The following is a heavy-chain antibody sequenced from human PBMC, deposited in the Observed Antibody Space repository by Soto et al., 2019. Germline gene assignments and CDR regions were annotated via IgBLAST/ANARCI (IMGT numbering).Heavy chain of an antibody. D-gene: IGHD4-17*01. V-gene: IGHV3-9*01. J-gene: IGHJ6*04. Sequence: EVQLVESGGGLVQPGRSLRLSCAASGFTFDDYAMHWVRQAPGKGLEWVSGISWNSGSIGYADSVKGRFTISRDNAQNTQSQQMNSLRAEDTALYYCAKDHYGNGYWDYYYEGMDVLGKGTTVTASS. CDR3: AKDHYGNGYWDYYYEGMDV. CDR1: GFTFDDYA. CDR2: ISWNSGSI.